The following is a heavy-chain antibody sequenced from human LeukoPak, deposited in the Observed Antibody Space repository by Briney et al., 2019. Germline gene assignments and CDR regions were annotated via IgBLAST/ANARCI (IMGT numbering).Heavy chain of an antibody. Sequence: KPSETLSLTCTVSGGSISTNDYYWGWIRQPPGKGLEWIGNIYYSGSTYYNPSLKSRVTISVDTSKNQFSLKLSSVTAADTAVYFCARHAAGYSNYWFDPWGQGTLVTVSS. CDR1: GGSISTNDYY. CDR3: ARHAAGYSNYWFDP. J-gene: IGHJ5*02. CDR2: IYYSGST. D-gene: IGHD4-11*01. V-gene: IGHV4-39*01.